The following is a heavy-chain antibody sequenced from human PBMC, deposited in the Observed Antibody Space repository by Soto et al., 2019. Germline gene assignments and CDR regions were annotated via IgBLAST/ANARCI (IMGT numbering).Heavy chain of an antibody. V-gene: IGHV4-59*02. Sequence: SETLSLTCSFSGDSVTSHYLTWIRQSPGKGLEWIGYIYYSGSTNYNPSLKSRLTISVDTSKNQFSLKLSSVTAADTAVYYCARVFGTVDFDYWGQGTLVTVSS. CDR1: GDSVTSHY. J-gene: IGHJ4*02. CDR2: IYYSGST. D-gene: IGHD3-3*01. CDR3: ARVFGTVDFDY.